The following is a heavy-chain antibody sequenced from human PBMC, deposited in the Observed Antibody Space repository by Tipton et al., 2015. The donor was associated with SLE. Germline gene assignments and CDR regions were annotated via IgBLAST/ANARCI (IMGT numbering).Heavy chain of an antibody. CDR2: ISYDGSNK. V-gene: IGHV3-30*04. J-gene: IGHJ5*02. Sequence: SLRLSCAASGFTFSSYAMHWVRQAPGKGLEWVAVISYDGSNKYYADSVKGRFTISRDNSKNTLYLQMNSLRAEDTAVYYCARDPMGSGSYYGPWGQGTLVTVSS. D-gene: IGHD3-10*01. CDR1: GFTFSSYA. CDR3: ARDPMGSGSYYGP.